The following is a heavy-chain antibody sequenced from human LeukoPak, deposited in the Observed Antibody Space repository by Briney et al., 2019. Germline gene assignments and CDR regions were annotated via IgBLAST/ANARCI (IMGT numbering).Heavy chain of an antibody. D-gene: IGHD4/OR15-4a*01. J-gene: IGHJ4*02. Sequence: ASVKVSCKASGYTFTDYYMHWVRQAPGQGLGWMGRINPNSGGTSYAQKFQGRVTMTRDTSISTAYMELSRLTYDDTAIYYCARAANSFYYCFDYWGQGALVTVSS. CDR2: INPNSGGT. CDR3: ARAANSFYYCFDY. CDR1: GYTFTDYY. V-gene: IGHV1-2*06.